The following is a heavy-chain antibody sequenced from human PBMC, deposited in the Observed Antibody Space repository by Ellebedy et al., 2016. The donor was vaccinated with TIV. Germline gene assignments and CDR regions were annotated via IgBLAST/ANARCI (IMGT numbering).Heavy chain of an antibody. J-gene: IGHJ4*02. CDR1: GFTFSSHW. V-gene: IGHV3-23*01. D-gene: IGHD5-18*01. Sequence: PGGSLRLSCAASGFTFSSHWMNWVRQAPGKGLEWVSGIVGGGGGIFYADSVKGRFTISRDNSKSTVDLQMNSLRAEDTAVYYCAKDRTPGDGYWVFDQWGQGALVTVSS. CDR3: AKDRTPGDGYWVFDQ. CDR2: IVGGGGGI.